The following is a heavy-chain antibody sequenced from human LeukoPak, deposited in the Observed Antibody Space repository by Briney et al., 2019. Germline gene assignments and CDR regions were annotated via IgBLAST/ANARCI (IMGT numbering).Heavy chain of an antibody. CDR1: GDSISNYY. V-gene: IGHV4-59*12. D-gene: IGHD3-10*01. CDR2: IYHSGST. CDR3: ARGENYYYGPGSLFDY. J-gene: IGHJ4*02. Sequence: PSETLSLTCSVSGDSISNYYWSWIRQPPGKGLEWIGYIYHSGSTYYNPSLKSRVTISVDRSKNRFSLKLSFVTAADTAVYYCARGENYYYGPGSLFDYWGQGTLVTVSS.